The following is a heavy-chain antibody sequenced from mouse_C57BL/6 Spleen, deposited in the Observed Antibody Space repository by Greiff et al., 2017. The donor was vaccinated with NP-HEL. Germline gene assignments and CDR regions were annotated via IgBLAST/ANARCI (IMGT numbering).Heavy chain of an antibody. Sequence: QVQLQQPGAELVRPGTSVKLSCKASGYTFTSYWMHWVKQRPGQGLEWIGVIDPSDSYTNYNQKFKGKATLTVDTSSSTAYMQLSSLTSEDSAVYYCARKARGYWGQGTTLTVSS. CDR1: GYTFTSYW. D-gene: IGHD3-3*01. CDR3: ARKARGY. J-gene: IGHJ2*01. CDR2: IDPSDSYT. V-gene: IGHV1-59*01.